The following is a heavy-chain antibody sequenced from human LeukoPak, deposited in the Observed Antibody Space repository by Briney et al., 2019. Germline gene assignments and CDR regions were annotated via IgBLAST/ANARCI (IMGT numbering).Heavy chain of an antibody. V-gene: IGHV3-21*01. D-gene: IGHD3-22*01. CDR1: GFTFSNAW. CDR3: ASLSSDSSGGFDY. Sequence: PGGSLRLSCAASGFTFSNAWMNWVRQAPGKGLEWVSSISSSSSYIYYADSVKGRFTISRDNAKNSLYLQMNSLRAEDTAVYYCASLSSDSSGGFDYWGQGTLVTVSS. CDR2: ISSSSSYI. J-gene: IGHJ4*02.